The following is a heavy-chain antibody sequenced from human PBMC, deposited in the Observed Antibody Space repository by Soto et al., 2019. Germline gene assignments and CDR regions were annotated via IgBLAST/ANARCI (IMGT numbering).Heavy chain of an antibody. Sequence: QVQLQESGPGLVKPSQTLSLTCTVSGGSIGSGGYYWSWIRHHPGKGLEWIGYIYYSGSTYYNPSIKSRVTISRDTSKNQFSLKLSSVTAADTAVYYCAIDSLGGARFQIGIPVAGMAVRRAFDIWGQGTMVTVSS. V-gene: IGHV4-31*03. CDR2: IYYSGST. J-gene: IGHJ3*02. D-gene: IGHD6-19*01. CDR3: AIDSLGGARFQIGIPVAGMAVRRAFDI. CDR1: GGSIGSGGYY.